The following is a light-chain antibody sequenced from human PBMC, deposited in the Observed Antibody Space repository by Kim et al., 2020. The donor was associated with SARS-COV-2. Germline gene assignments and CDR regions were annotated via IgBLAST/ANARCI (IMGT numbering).Light chain of an antibody. Sequence: PGKPARVSCGGNSIGSKSVHWYQQRSGQAPILVIYYDSDRPSGIPERFSGSNSGNTATLTISRVEAGDEADYYCQVWDSSSDHRVVFGGGTQLTVL. CDR3: QVWDSSSDHRVV. CDR1: SIGSKS. CDR2: YDS. J-gene: IGLJ2*01. V-gene: IGLV3-21*04.